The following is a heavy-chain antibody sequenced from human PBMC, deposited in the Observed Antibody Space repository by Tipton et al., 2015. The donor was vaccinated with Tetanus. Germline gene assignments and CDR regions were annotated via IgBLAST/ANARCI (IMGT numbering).Heavy chain of an antibody. CDR1: GYTFTSYG. CDR3: ARTLRSYYYYYGMDV. D-gene: IGHD2-15*01. J-gene: IGHJ6*02. V-gene: IGHV1-18*01. Sequence: QLVQSGAEVKKPGASVKVSCKASGYTFTSYGISWVRQAPGQGLEWMGWISAYNGNTNYAQKLQGRVTMTTDTSTSTAYMELRILRSDDSAVYYCARTLRSYYYYYGMDVWGQGTTVTVSS. CDR2: ISAYNGNT.